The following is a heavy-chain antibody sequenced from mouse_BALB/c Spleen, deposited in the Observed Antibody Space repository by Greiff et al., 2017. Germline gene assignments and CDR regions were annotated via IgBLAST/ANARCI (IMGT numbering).Heavy chain of an antibody. CDR3: ARGSSYAMDY. D-gene: IGHD1-1*01. J-gene: IGHJ4*01. Sequence: QLQQSGPELVKPGASVKISCKASGYSFTGYFMNWVMQSHGKSLEWIGRINPYNGDTFYNQKFKGKATLTVDKSSSTAHMELRSLASEDSAVYYCARGSSYAMDYWGQGTSVTVSS. CDR2: INPYNGDT. CDR1: GYSFTGYF. V-gene: IGHV1-20*02.